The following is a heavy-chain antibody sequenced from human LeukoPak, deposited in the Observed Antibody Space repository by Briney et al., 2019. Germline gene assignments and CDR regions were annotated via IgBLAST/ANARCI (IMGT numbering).Heavy chain of an antibody. Sequence: ASETLSLTCTVSGASMSDYYWSWIRQPPGKGLEWIGYIYYTGSTNYNPSLKSRVTMSVDTSKNQISLKLSSVTAAHSPVYYCVRRVRYFGQNDYWGQGTLVTVSS. CDR1: GASMSDYY. CDR3: VRRVRYFGQNDY. D-gene: IGHD3-9*01. CDR2: IYYTGST. J-gene: IGHJ4*02. V-gene: IGHV4-59*08.